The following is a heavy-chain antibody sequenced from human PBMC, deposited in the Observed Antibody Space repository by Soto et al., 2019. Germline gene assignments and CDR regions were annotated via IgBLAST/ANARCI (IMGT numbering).Heavy chain of an antibody. CDR3: AKDKGGTPYYIDS. CDR2: INWNSDKV. J-gene: IGHJ4*02. D-gene: IGHD6-25*01. V-gene: IGHV3-9*01. Sequence: VVLVESGGGLVQPGRSLRLSFAVSGFNFGNYAMHWVRQAPGKGVEWVAAINWNSDKVAYAGSVVGRFTIFRDSAKNSLHLQMNDLTTEDTAFYYCAKDKGGTPYYIDSWGQGILVTVSS. CDR1: GFNFGNYA.